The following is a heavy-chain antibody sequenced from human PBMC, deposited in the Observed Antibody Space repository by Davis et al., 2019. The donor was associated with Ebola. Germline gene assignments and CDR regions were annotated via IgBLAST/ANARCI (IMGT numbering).Heavy chain of an antibody. J-gene: IGHJ4*02. CDR2: IYHSGST. CDR3: ARVIQCTNSVCQMSYFDY. CDR1: GYSISSGYY. V-gene: IGHV4-38-2*02. Sequence: MPSETLSLTCTVSGYSISSGYYWGWIRQPPGKGLEWIGSIYHSGSTYYNPSLKSRVTISVDTSKNQFSLKLSSGTAADTAVYYCARVIQCTNSVCQMSYFDYWGQGTLVTVSS. D-gene: IGHD2-8*01.